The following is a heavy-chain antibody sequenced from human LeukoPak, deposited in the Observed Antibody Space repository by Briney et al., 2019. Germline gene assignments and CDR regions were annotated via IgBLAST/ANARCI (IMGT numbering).Heavy chain of an antibody. D-gene: IGHD4-17*01. Sequence: KTGGSPRLSCAASGFTFSSYSMNWVRQAPGKGLEWVSSISSSSSYIYYADSVKGRFTISRDNAKNSLYLQMNSLRAEDTAVYYCAREEAYGDYAVPDWDAFDIWGQGTMVTVSS. V-gene: IGHV3-21*01. CDR3: AREEAYGDYAVPDWDAFDI. CDR1: GFTFSSYS. CDR2: ISSSSSYI. J-gene: IGHJ3*02.